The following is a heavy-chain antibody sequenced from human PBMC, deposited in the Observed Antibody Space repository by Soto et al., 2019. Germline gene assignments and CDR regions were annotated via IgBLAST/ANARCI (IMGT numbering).Heavy chain of an antibody. CDR2: INAGNGNT. CDR1: GYTFTSYA. CDR3: ARGSGSYHKPMDFDY. D-gene: IGHD1-26*01. V-gene: IGHV1-3*01. Sequence: ASVKVSCKASGYTFTSYAMHWVRQAPGQRLEWMGWINAGNGNTKYSQKFQGRVTITRDTSASTAYMELSSLGSEDTAVYYCARGSGSYHKPMDFDYWGQGTLVTVSS. J-gene: IGHJ4*02.